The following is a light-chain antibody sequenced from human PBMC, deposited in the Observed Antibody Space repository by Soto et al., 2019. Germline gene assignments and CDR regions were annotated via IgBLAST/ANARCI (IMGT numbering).Light chain of an antibody. CDR3: QQYGSSLPLT. CDR1: QSVSSSY. J-gene: IGKJ4*01. CDR2: GAS. Sequence: EIVLTQSPGTLSLSPVERATLSCMASQSVSSSYLAWYQQKPGQAPRLLIYGASSRATGIPDRFSGSGSGTDFTLTISRLEPEDFAVYYCQQYGSSLPLTFGGGTKVDIK. V-gene: IGKV3-20*01.